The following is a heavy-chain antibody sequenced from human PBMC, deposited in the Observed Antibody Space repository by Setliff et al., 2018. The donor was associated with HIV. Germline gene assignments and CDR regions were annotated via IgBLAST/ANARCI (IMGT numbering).Heavy chain of an antibody. Sequence: SVMVSCKASGDSLNSYAINWVRQAPGQGLDWMGAIFPTLGVANYAQRFQESLTITADASTSTVYMQLSSLRSDDTAVYYCARMSADIPLGDWGRGTLVTVSS. CDR3: ARMSADIPLGD. J-gene: IGHJ4*02. CDR2: IFPTLGVA. CDR1: GDSLNSYA. V-gene: IGHV1-69*10. D-gene: IGHD3-16*01.